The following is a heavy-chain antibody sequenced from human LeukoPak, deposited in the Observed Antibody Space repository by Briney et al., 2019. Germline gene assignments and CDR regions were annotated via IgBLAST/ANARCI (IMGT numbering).Heavy chain of an antibody. CDR2: ISTSGGT. J-gene: IGHJ5*02. V-gene: IGHV4-4*07. Sequence: SETLSLTCTVSGDSMSGYWGWVRQPAGKGLEWIGRISTSGGTDYNPSLKRRITMLVDTSKNQFSLKLRSLTAADTAVDFLAPSNMGSYGWFDPLGQGALVTVSS. CDR1: GDSMSGY. CDR3: APSNMGSYGWFDP. D-gene: IGHD1-26*01.